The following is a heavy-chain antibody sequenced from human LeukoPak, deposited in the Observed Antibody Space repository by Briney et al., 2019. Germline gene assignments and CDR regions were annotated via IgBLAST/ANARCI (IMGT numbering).Heavy chain of an antibody. CDR3: ARDEMATIGRFDY. Sequence: SETLSLTCTVSGGSISSYYWSWIRQPPGKGLEWIGYIYYSGSTNYNPSLKSRVTISVDTSKNQFSLKLSSVTAADTAVYYCARDEMATIGRFDYWGQGTLVTVSS. J-gene: IGHJ4*02. CDR1: GGSISSYY. D-gene: IGHD5-24*01. V-gene: IGHV4-59*01. CDR2: IYYSGST.